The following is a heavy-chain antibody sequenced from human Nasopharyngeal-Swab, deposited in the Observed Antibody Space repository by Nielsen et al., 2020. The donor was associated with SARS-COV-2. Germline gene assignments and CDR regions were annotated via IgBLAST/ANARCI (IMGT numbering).Heavy chain of an antibody. V-gene: IGHV5-51*01. J-gene: IGHJ3*02. CDR2: IYPGDSDT. Sequence: GESLKISCKGSGYSFTSYWIGWVCQMPGKGLEWMGIIYPGDSDTRYSPSFQGQVTISADKSISTAYLQWSSLKASDTAMYYCARPTYYYDSSGYYSPGRPDAFDIWGQGTMVTVSS. D-gene: IGHD3-22*01. CDR1: GYSFTSYW. CDR3: ARPTYYYDSSGYYSPGRPDAFDI.